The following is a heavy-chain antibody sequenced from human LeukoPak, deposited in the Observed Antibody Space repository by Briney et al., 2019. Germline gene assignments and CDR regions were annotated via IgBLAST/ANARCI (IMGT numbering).Heavy chain of an antibody. V-gene: IGHV1-8*01. D-gene: IGHD4-11*01. CDR3: AXXXXXXTRPRRYYYYGMDV. Sequence: RASVKVSCKASGYTFTSYDINWVRQATGQGLEWMGWMNPNSGNTGYAQKFQGRVTMTRNTSISTAYMELSSLRSEDTAVYYCAXXXXXXTRPRRYYYYGMDVWGQGTTVTVSS. J-gene: IGHJ6*02. CDR2: MNPNSGNT. CDR1: GYTFTSYD.